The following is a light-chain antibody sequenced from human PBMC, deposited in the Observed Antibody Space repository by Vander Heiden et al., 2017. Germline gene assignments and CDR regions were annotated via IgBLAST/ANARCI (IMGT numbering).Light chain of an antibody. J-gene: IGKJ3*01. V-gene: IGKV4-1*01. CDR3: QEYSSTPFT. CDR2: WAS. Sequence: DIVMTQSPDSLAVSLGERATINCKSSQSVLYSSNNKNYLAWYQQKPGQPPKLLIYWASTRESGVPDRLSGSRSGTDFTLTISSLQAEDVAVYYCQEYSSTPFTFGPWTKVDIQ. CDR1: QSVLYSSNNKNY.